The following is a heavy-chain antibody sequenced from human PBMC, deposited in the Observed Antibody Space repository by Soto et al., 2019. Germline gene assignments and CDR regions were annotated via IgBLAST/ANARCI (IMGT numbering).Heavy chain of an antibody. V-gene: IGHV3-33*01. CDR1: GFIFSNYA. D-gene: IGHD3-10*01. CDR3: ARGTGPGSFLIDY. J-gene: IGHJ4*02. Sequence: QVQLVESGGGVVQPGRSLRLSCATSGFIFSNYAMHWVRQAPGQGLEWVALIWSDGSYDNYAESVKGRFTISRDNSKNTLYVQMNSLRVEDTAMYFCARGTGPGSFLIDYWGQGTLVTVSS. CDR2: IWSDGSYD.